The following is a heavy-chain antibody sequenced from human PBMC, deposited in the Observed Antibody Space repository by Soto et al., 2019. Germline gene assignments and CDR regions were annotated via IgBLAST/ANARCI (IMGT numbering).Heavy chain of an antibody. CDR2: IWNDASNK. D-gene: IGHD2-2*03. J-gene: IGHJ6*02. CDR1: GFTFSDHA. V-gene: IGHV3-33*01. CDR3: ARALFPDVDIYAMDV. Sequence: GGSLRLSCAASGFTFSDHAMHWVRQAPGKGREWLAIIWNDASNKFYAGSVKGRFTISRDNSKNTVYLQMNTLSAEDTAVYYCARALFPDVDIYAMDVWGQGTAVTVSS.